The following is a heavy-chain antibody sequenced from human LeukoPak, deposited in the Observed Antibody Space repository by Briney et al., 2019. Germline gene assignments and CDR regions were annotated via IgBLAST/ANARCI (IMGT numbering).Heavy chain of an antibody. CDR2: ISYDGSNK. V-gene: IGHV3-30*04. CDR1: GFTFSSYA. CDR3: VRDGVGTIPYDL. D-gene: IGHD3-3*01. Sequence: GGSLRLSCAASGFTFSSYAMHWVRQAPGKGLEWVAVISYDGSNKYYADSVKGRFTISRDNSKNTLYLQMSSLKDEDTAVYYCVRDGVGTIPYDLWGQGTLVTVSS. J-gene: IGHJ4*01.